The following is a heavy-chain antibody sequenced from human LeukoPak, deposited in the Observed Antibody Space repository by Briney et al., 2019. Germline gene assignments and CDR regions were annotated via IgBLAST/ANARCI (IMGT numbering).Heavy chain of an antibody. J-gene: IGHJ6*02. D-gene: IGHD3-22*01. Sequence: RTSETLSLTCTVSGGSISSYYWSWIRQPPGKGLEWIGYIYYSGSTNYNPSLKGRVTISVDTSKNQFSLKLSSVTAADTAVYYCARNSFSSGSRGGYLKYYYYYYGMDVWGQGTTVTVSS. CDR2: IYYSGST. V-gene: IGHV4-59*01. CDR3: ARNSFSSGSRGGYLKYYYYYYGMDV. CDR1: GGSISSYY.